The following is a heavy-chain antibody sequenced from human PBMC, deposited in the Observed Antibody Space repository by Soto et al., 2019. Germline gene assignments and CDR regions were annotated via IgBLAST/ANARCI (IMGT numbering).Heavy chain of an antibody. D-gene: IGHD5-18*01. J-gene: IGHJ3*02. CDR1: GFTFSTYA. V-gene: IGHV3-23*01. CDR3: AKAIRGYSYGLEAFDI. Sequence: EVQLLESGGGLVQPGGSLRLSCAASGFTFSTYAMSWVRQAPGKGLEWISAISGSGGSTYYADSVKGRFTISRDNSKNTLYLQMNSLRAEDTVVYYCAKAIRGYSYGLEAFDIWGQGTMVTVSS. CDR2: ISGSGGST.